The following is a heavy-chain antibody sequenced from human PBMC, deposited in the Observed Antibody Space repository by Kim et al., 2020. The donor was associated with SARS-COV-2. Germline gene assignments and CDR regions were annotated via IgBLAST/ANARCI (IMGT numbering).Heavy chain of an antibody. CDR2: ISYDGSNK. V-gene: IGHV3-30-3*01. Sequence: GGSLRLSCAASGFTFSSYAMHWVRQAPGKGLEWVAVISYDGSNKYYADSVKGRFTISRDNSKNTLYLQMNSLRAEDTAVYYCAREPLDPYYYYGMDVWGQGTTVTVSS. CDR3: AREPLDPYYYYGMDV. CDR1: GFTFSSYA. D-gene: IGHD1-1*01. J-gene: IGHJ6*02.